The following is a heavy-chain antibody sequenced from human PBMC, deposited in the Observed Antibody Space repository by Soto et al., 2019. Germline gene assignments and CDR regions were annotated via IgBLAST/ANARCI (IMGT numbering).Heavy chain of an antibody. CDR3: ARDATVTTRSYWYFDL. Sequence: QVQLQESGPGLVKPSQPLSLTCTVSGGSISSGDYYWSWIRQPPGKGLEWIGYIYYSGRTYYNPSLKSRVTISVDTSKNQFALKLSSVTAADTAVYYCARDATVTTRSYWYFDLWGRGTLVTVSS. J-gene: IGHJ2*01. CDR1: GGSISSGDYY. CDR2: IYYSGRT. V-gene: IGHV4-30-4*01. D-gene: IGHD4-17*01.